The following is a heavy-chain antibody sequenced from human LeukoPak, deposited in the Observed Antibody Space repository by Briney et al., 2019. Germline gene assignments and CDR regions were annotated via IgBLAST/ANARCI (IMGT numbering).Heavy chain of an antibody. CDR2: ISGSGGST. Sequence: GGSLRLSCAASGFTFSSYAMSWVRQALGKGLEWVSAISGSGGSTYYADSVKGRFTISRDNSKNTLYLQMNSLRAEDTAVYYCAKKSGDSSGYSFDYWGQGTLVTVSS. D-gene: IGHD3-22*01. V-gene: IGHV3-23*01. J-gene: IGHJ4*02. CDR1: GFTFSSYA. CDR3: AKKSGDSSGYSFDY.